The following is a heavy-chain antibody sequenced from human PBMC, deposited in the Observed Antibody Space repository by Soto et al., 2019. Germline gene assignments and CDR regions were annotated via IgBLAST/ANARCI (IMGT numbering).Heavy chain of an antibody. CDR1: GFTFDDYA. J-gene: IGHJ6*03. CDR2: ISWNSGSI. Sequence: PGGSLRLSCAASGFTFDDYAMHWVRQAPGKGLEWVSGISWNSGSIGYADSVKGRFTISRDNAKNSLYLQMNSLRAEDTALYYCAKSGIAGPAYYYYMDVWGKGTTVTVSS. D-gene: IGHD6-13*01. V-gene: IGHV3-9*01. CDR3: AKSGIAGPAYYYYMDV.